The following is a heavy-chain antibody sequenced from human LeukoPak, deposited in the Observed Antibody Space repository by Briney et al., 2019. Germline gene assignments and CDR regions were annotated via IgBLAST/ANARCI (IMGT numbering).Heavy chain of an antibody. Sequence: PVKVSCKASGGTFSSYAISWVRQAPGQGLEWMGRIIPIFGIANYAQKFQGRVTITADKSTSTAYMELSSLRSEDTAVYYCAISRYSSSLEGMDVWGQGTTVTVSS. CDR2: IIPIFGIA. CDR3: AISRYSSSLEGMDV. J-gene: IGHJ6*02. D-gene: IGHD6-6*01. CDR1: GGTFSSYA. V-gene: IGHV1-69*04.